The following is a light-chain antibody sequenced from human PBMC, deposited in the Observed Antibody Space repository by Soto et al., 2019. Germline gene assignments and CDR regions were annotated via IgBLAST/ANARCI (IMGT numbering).Light chain of an antibody. CDR3: FSYTTSSTLV. CDR2: EVS. Sequence: QSALTQPASVSGSPGQSITISCTGTSSDVGGYNYVSWYQQHPAKAPKLMIYEVSNRPSGVSHRFSGSKSGNMASLTISGLQAEDEADYYCFSYTTSSTLVFGGGTKVTVL. CDR1: SSDVGGYNY. V-gene: IGLV2-14*01. J-gene: IGLJ3*02.